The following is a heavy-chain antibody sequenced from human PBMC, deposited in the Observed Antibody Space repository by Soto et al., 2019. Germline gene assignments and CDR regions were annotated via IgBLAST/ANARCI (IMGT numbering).Heavy chain of an antibody. Sequence: GGSLRLSCAASGFTFSSYWMSWVRQAPGKGLQWVANIKQDGSEKYYVDSVKGRFTISRDNAKNSLYLQMSSLRAEDTAVYYCARTEVVVVAATRTYPERYYFYGMDVWGQGTTVTVSS. D-gene: IGHD2-15*01. CDR1: GFTFSSYW. V-gene: IGHV3-7*05. CDR2: IKQDGSEK. CDR3: ARTEVVVVAATRTYPERYYFYGMDV. J-gene: IGHJ6*02.